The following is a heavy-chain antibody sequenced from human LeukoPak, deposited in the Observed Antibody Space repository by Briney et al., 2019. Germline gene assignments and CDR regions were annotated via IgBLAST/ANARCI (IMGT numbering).Heavy chain of an antibody. J-gene: IGHJ6*03. CDR3: SRLAVSMVRGAPVYYMDV. V-gene: IGHV1-18*01. CDR2: ISVYNDNT. CDR1: GYTFIHYG. Sequence: ASVKVSCKASGYTFIHYGITWVRQAPGQGLEWMGWISVYNDNTNYAQKFQGRVTMTTDTSTSTGYMELRSLRSDDTAVYYCSRLAVSMVRGAPVYYMDVWGKGTTVTISS. D-gene: IGHD3-10*01.